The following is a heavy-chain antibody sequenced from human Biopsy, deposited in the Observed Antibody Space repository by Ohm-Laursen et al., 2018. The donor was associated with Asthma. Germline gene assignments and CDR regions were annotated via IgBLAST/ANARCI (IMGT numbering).Heavy chain of an antibody. CDR3: ARDRYGDYVGWFDP. CDR1: AFTFSRSG. V-gene: IGHV3-30*03. Sequence: SLRLSCTASAFTFSRSGMHWVRQAPGKGLEWVSLISYDASYSTYADSVKGRFTISRDNAKNSLYLQMNSLRAEDTAVYYCARDRYGDYVGWFDPWGQGTLVTVSS. D-gene: IGHD4-17*01. J-gene: IGHJ5*02. CDR2: ISYDASYS.